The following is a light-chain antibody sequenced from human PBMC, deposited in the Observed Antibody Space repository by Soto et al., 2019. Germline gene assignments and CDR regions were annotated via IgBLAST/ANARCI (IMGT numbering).Light chain of an antibody. CDR2: SAS. Sequence: EIVLTQSPGTLSLSPGERATLSCRTSQSVRSNYFAWYQQKPCQAPRLLIYSASSSATGIPDRFSGSGSEKDFSLTICRLEHEYYALYYCTQYDRSPWTVGQGTKVELK. CDR3: TQYDRSPWT. J-gene: IGKJ1*01. CDR1: QSVRSNY. V-gene: IGKV3-20*01.